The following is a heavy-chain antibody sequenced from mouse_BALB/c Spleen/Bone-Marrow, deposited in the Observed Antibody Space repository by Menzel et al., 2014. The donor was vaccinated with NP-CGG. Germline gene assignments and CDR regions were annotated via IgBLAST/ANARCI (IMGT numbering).Heavy chain of an antibody. V-gene: IGHV1-61*01. J-gene: IGHJ3*01. CDR1: GYTFTTHW. Sequence: QVQLKQSGAELVRPGASVKLSCKASGYTFTTHWVNWIKQRPGQGLEWIGRIDPSDNETHYNQKFKDKAMLTVDKSSNTAYMQLSSLASEDSAVYYCARGGSSPAWFAYWGQGTLATVSA. CDR2: IDPSDNET. D-gene: IGHD1-1*01. CDR3: ARGGSSPAWFAY.